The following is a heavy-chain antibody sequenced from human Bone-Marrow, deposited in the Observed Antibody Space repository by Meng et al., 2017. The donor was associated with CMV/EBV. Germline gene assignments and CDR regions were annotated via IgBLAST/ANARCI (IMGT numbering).Heavy chain of an antibody. D-gene: IGHD2-2*01. CDR1: GYTFTGYY. Sequence: ASVKVSCKASGYTFTGYYMHWVRQAPGQGLEWMGWINPNSGGTNYAQKFQGRVTMTRDTSISTAYMELSRLRSDDTAVYDGARAAVPAATFDYWGQGTLVTVSS. CDR3: ARAAVPAATFDY. V-gene: IGHV1-2*02. J-gene: IGHJ4*02. CDR2: INPNSGGT.